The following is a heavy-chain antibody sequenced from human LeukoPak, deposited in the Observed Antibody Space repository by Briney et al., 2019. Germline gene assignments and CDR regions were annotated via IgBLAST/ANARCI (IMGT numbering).Heavy chain of an antibody. CDR3: ARGMFAFDI. CDR1: GDSFSLYY. Sequence: SETLSLTCTVPGDSFSLYYWSWIRQPPGKGLEWIGNMYYSGSTTYNPSLKSRITLSVDTSNNQFSLKLSSVTAADTAVYYCARGMFAFDIWGQGTMVTVSS. V-gene: IGHV4-59*12. D-gene: IGHD3-10*02. CDR2: MYYSGST. J-gene: IGHJ3*02.